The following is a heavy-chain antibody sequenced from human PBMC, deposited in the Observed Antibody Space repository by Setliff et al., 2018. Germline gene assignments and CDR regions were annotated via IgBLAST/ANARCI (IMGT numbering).Heavy chain of an antibody. J-gene: IGHJ4*02. D-gene: IGHD2-2*01. CDR3: ARGGSPDCSTAGCRYGDYVY. CDR1: GYTFTNYY. CDR2: INPRAGTT. Sequence: ASVKVSCKASGYTFTNYYINWVRQAPGRGLEWMGIINPRAGTTSYAQKLQGRVTMTRDTSTNTVYMELSSLRSEDTAVYYCARGGSPDCSTAGCRYGDYVYWGQGTQVTVSS. V-gene: IGHV1-46*03.